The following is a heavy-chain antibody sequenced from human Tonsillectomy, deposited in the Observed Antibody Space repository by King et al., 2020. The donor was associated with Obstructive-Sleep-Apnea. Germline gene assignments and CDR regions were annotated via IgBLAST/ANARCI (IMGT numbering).Heavy chain of an antibody. CDR2: IIPFFGTT. CDR3: ASPVRGYDRSGYRFYYYGMDV. Sequence: VQLVESGAEVKKPGSSVKVSCKASGCTFISYTISWVRQAPGQGLEWMGRIIPFFGTTNYAQKFQGIVTITADESTSTASMELSSLRSEDTAVYYCASPVRGYDRSGYRFYYYGMDVWGQGTTVTVSS. V-gene: IGHV1-69*18. J-gene: IGHJ6*02. D-gene: IGHD3-22*01. CDR1: GCTFISYT.